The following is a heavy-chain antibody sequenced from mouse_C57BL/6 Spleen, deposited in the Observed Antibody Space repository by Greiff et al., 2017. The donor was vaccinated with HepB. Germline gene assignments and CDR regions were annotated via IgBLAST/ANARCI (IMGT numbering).Heavy chain of an antibody. CDR2: ISSGSSTI. V-gene: IGHV5-17*01. D-gene: IGHD4-1*01. J-gene: IGHJ1*03. CDR3: ARPGAGTRYFDV. Sequence: EVQLVESGGGLVKPGGSLKLSCAASGFTFSDYGMHWVRQAPEKGLEWVAYISSGSSTIYYADTVKGRFTISRDNAKNTLFLQMTSLRSEDTAMYYCARPGAGTRYFDVWGTGTTVTVSS. CDR1: GFTFSDYG.